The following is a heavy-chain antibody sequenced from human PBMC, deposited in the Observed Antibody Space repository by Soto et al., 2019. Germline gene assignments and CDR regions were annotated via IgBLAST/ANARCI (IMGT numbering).Heavy chain of an antibody. D-gene: IGHD1-26*01. J-gene: IGHJ6*02. CDR3: VRDRDSDTWPSRDV. CDR2: ISAKNGDT. Sequence: QVHLVQSGAELKKPGASVRVSCKPSGYSFTRNGISWVRQAPGQGLEWMGWISAKNGDTNYAQKFQGRVIMTTDTSTSTAYMELRSLRSDDTAVYYCVRDRDSDTWPSRDVWGQGTTVTVSS. CDR1: GYSFTRNG. V-gene: IGHV1-18*01.